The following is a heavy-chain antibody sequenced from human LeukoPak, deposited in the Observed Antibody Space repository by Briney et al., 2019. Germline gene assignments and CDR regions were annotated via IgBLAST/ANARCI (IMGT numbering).Heavy chain of an antibody. Sequence: GGSLRLSCAASGFTFSSYAINWVRQAPGKGLEWVAVISYDGSNKYYADSVKGRFTISRDNSKNTLYQQMNSLRAEDTAVYYCAKTDYSSTLYYFDYWGQGTLVTVSS. J-gene: IGHJ4*02. CDR3: AKTDYSSTLYYFDY. D-gene: IGHD6-13*01. V-gene: IGHV3-30*04. CDR1: GFTFSSYA. CDR2: ISYDGSNK.